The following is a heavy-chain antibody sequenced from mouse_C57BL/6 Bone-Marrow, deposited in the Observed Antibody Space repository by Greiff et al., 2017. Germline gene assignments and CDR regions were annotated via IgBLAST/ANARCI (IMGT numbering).Heavy chain of an antibody. CDR3: AREGLDY. CDR1: GYAFSSSW. CDR2: IYPGDGDT. D-gene: IGHD3-3*01. J-gene: IGHJ2*01. V-gene: IGHV1-82*01. Sequence: QVQLQQSGPELVKPGASVKISCKASGYAFSSSWMNWVKQRPGKGLEWIGRIYPGDGDTNYNGKFKGQATLTADKSCSTADMQLSSLTSEDSAVYFCAREGLDYGGQGTTLTVSS.